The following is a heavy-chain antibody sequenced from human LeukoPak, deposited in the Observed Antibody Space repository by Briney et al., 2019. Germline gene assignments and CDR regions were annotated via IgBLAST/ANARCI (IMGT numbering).Heavy chain of an antibody. Sequence: PSETLSLTCTVSGYSISSGYYWGWIRQPPGKGLEWIGSIYHSGSTYYNPSLKSRVTISVDTSKNQFSLKLSSVTAADTAVYYCVSYSTSSGCFDPWGQGTLVTVSS. D-gene: IGHD6-6*01. CDR2: IYHSGST. CDR1: GYSISSGYY. V-gene: IGHV4-38-2*02. J-gene: IGHJ5*02. CDR3: VSYSTSSGCFDP.